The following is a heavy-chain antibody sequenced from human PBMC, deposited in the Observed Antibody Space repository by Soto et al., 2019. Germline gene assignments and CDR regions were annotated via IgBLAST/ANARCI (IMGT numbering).Heavy chain of an antibody. Sequence: LSLTCTVSGGSISSYYWSWIRQPPGKGLEWIGYIYYSGRTNYNPSLKSRVTISVDTSKNQFSLKLSSVTAADTAVYYCAREGGYCSGGSCYSAAFDIWGQGTMVTVSS. CDR3: AREGGYCSGGSCYSAAFDI. V-gene: IGHV4-59*12. CDR2: IYYSGRT. CDR1: GGSISSYY. J-gene: IGHJ3*02. D-gene: IGHD2-15*01.